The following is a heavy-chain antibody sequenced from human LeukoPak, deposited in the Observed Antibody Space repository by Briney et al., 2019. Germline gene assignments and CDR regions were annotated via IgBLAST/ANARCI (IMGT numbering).Heavy chain of an antibody. CDR3: AKAGAVVVVAAKYFDY. D-gene: IGHD2-15*01. CDR2: ISSSGSTI. J-gene: IGHJ4*02. Sequence: GGSLRLSCAASGFTFSDYYMSWIRKAQGKGLERVSYISSSGSTIYYADSVKGRFTISRDNAKNSLYLQMNSLRAEDTAVYYCAKAGAVVVVAAKYFDYWGQGTLVTVSS. CDR1: GFTFSDYY. V-gene: IGHV3-11*01.